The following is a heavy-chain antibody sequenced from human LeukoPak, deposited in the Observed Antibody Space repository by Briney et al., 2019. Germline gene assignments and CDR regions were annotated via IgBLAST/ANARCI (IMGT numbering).Heavy chain of an antibody. V-gene: IGHV3-11*01. J-gene: IGHJ4*02. CDR2: ISSSGTTM. Sequence: GGSLRLSYAASGFTFSDFYMSWIRQTPGKGPEWVSYISSSGTTMGYADSVKGRFTISRDNAKDSLYLQMNRLGAEDTAVYYCAKGHTYGMIWGQGTLVTVSS. CDR3: AKGHTYGMI. D-gene: IGHD5-18*01. CDR1: GFTFSDFY.